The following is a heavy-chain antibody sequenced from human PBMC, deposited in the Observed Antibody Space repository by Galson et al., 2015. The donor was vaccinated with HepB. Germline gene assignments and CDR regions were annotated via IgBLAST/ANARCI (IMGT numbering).Heavy chain of an antibody. J-gene: IGHJ6*02. D-gene: IGHD3-16*01. CDR1: GFTFSSYW. V-gene: IGHV3-7*03. CDR3: ARDFRITFRDYYYGMDV. Sequence: SLRLSCAASGFTFSSYWMSWVRQAPGKGLEWVANIKQDGSEKYYVDSVKGRFTISRDNAKNSLYLQMNSLRAEDTAVYYCARDFRITFRDYYYGMDVWGQGTTVTVSS. CDR2: IKQDGSEK.